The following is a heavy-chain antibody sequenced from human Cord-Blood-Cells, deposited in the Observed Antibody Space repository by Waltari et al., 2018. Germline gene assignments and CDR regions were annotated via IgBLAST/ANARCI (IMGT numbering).Heavy chain of an antibody. D-gene: IGHD2-15*01. CDR1: GGTFSSYA. V-gene: IGHV1-69*01. CDR2: ISPIFGTA. Sequence: QVQLVQSGAEVKKPGSSVKVSCKASGGTFSSYAISWVRQAPGQGLEWMGGISPIFGTANYAQKFPGRVTITAEESTSTAYMELSSLRSEDTAVYYCARDHCRGGSCYSWNNWFDPWGQGTLVTVSS. J-gene: IGHJ5*02. CDR3: ARDHCRGGSCYSWNNWFDP.